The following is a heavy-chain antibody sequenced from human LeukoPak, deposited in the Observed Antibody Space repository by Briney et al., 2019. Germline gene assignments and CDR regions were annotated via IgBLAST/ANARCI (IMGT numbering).Heavy chain of an antibody. D-gene: IGHD2/OR15-2a*01. CDR2: VSGSGGST. V-gene: IGHV3-23*01. CDR1: GFTFSSYA. CDR3: AKDVLSEHILWSAANWFDP. Sequence: GGSLRLSCAASGFTFSSYAMSWVRQAPGRGLEWVSGVSGSGGSTYYADSVKGRFTISRDNSNNTLYLQMNSLRAEDTAVYFCAKDVLSEHILWSAANWFDPWGQGTLVTVSS. J-gene: IGHJ5*02.